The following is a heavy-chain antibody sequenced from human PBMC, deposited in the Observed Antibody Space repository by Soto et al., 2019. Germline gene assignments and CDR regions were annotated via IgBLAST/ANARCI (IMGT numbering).Heavy chain of an antibody. Sequence: ESGGGLVKPGGSLRLSCAASGFTFSDYYMSWIRQAPGKGLEWVSYISSSSSYTNYADSVKGRFTISRDNAKNSLYLQMNSLRAEDTAVYYCARGLREIAVAGPYFDYWGQGTLVTVSS. V-gene: IGHV3-11*06. CDR1: GFTFSDYY. J-gene: IGHJ4*02. CDR2: ISSSSSYT. CDR3: ARGLREIAVAGPYFDY. D-gene: IGHD6-19*01.